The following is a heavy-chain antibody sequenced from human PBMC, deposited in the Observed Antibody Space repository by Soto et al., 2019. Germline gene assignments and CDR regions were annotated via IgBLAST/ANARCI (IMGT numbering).Heavy chain of an antibody. J-gene: IGHJ4*02. Sequence: QVQLVQSGAEVRKPGSSVRVSCKASGGSFNRHTISWVRQAPGQGLEWMGGIIPIFGTANHAQKFQGRVTIIADESMRTVYMELSSMRSDDTAIYYCARGWGYDSTDYYYAYWGQGTLVIVSS. CDR1: GGSFNRHT. V-gene: IGHV1-69*01. CDR2: IIPIFGTA. CDR3: ARGWGYDSTDYYYAY. D-gene: IGHD3-22*01.